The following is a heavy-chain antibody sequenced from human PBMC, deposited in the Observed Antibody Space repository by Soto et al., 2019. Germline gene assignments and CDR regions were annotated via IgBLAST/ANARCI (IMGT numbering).Heavy chain of an antibody. CDR2: ISYDGSNK. V-gene: IGHV3-30*18. CDR1: GFTFSSYG. CDR3: AKGVHGTTSDAIYFDY. D-gene: IGHD1-1*01. Sequence: QVQLVESGGGVVQPGRSLRLSCPASGFTFSSYGMHWVRQAPGKGLEWVAVISYDGSNKYYADSVKGRFTISRDNSKNTLYLQMKSMKTEDTAVYYCAKGVHGTTSDAIYFDYWGQGTLVTVSS. J-gene: IGHJ4*02.